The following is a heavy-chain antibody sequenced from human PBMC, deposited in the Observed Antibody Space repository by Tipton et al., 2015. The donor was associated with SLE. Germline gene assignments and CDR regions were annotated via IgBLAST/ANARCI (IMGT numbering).Heavy chain of an antibody. CDR2: IYTSGNT. J-gene: IGHJ3*01. V-gene: IGHV4-4*08. CDR1: GGSIRSYF. Sequence: TLSLTCTVSGGSIRSYFWSWIRQPPGKGLEWIGYIYTSGNTDYNPSLKSRVTISVDTSKNQLSLKLNSVTAADTAVYYCATSIAVAGDAFDVWGQGTMVTVSS. CDR3: ATSIAVAGDAFDV. D-gene: IGHD6-13*01.